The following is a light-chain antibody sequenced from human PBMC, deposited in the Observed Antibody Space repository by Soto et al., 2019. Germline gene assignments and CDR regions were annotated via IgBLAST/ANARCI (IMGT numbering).Light chain of an antibody. V-gene: IGLV1-47*01. CDR3: AAWDDSLSAVL. J-gene: IGLJ2*01. CDR1: STNIGNNL. Sequence: QPVLTQPPSASGTPGQRVTISCSGGSTNIGNNLVYWYQQLPGTAPKLLIYRTDRRPSGVPERISGSESGSSASLAISGLRSEDEADYYCAAWDDSLSAVLFGGGTQLTVL. CDR2: RTD.